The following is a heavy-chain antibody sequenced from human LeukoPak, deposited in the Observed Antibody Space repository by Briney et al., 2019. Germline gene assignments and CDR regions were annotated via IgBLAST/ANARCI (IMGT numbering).Heavy chain of an antibody. V-gene: IGHV3-23*01. CDR3: ARDGYSSGWTFDY. CDR1: GFTFRDHY. J-gene: IGHJ4*02. CDR2: ISASGGST. D-gene: IGHD6-19*01. Sequence: GGSLRLSCAASGFTFRDHYMDWVRQAPGKGLEWVSGISASGGSTYYADSVRGRFTISRENSKNTLYLQMSSLEDKDTAVYYCARDGYSSGWTFDYWGQGSLVTVSS.